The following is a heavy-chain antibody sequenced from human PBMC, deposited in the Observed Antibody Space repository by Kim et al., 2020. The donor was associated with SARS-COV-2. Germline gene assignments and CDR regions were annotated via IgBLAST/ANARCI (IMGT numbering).Heavy chain of an antibody. CDR2: ISSSSSYI. Sequence: GGSLRLSCAASGFTFSSYSMNWVRQAPGKGLEWVSSISSSSSYIYYADSVKGRFTISRDNAKNSLYLQMNSLRAEDTAVYYCARMKYYLYYYGSGSYLVDYWGQGTLVTVSS. CDR1: GFTFSSYS. J-gene: IGHJ4*02. D-gene: IGHD3-10*01. CDR3: ARMKYYLYYYGSGSYLVDY. V-gene: IGHV3-21*01.